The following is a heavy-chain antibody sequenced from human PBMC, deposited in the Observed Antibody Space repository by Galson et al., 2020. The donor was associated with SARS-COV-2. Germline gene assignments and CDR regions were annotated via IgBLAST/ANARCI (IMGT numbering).Heavy chain of an antibody. V-gene: IGHV1-2*02. D-gene: IGHD5-18*01. Sequence: ASVKVSCMASGYTFTGYYMHWVRQAPGQGLEWMGWINPNSGGTNYAQKFQGRVTMTRDTSISTAYMELSRLRSDDTAVYYCARSVDTEDWFDPWGQGTLVTVSS. CDR1: GYTFTGYY. J-gene: IGHJ5*02. CDR3: ARSVDTEDWFDP. CDR2: INPNSGGT.